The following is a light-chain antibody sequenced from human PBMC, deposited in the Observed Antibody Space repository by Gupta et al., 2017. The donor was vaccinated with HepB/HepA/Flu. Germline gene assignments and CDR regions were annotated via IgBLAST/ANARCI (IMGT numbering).Light chain of an antibody. CDR3: QQYNNWPPWT. CDR1: QSVSSN. J-gene: IGKJ1*01. CDR2: GAS. V-gene: IGKV3-15*01. Sequence: EIVMTQSPATLFVSPGERATLSCRASQSVSSNLAWYQQKPGQAPRLLIYGASTRATDIPARFSGTGSGTEFTLTISSRQSEDFAVYYCQQYNNWPPWTFGQGTKVEIK.